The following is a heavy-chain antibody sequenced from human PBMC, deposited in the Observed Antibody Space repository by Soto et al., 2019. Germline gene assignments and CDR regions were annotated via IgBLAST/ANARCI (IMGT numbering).Heavy chain of an antibody. CDR3: AKSPGYYDSSGYYQGGYYYYGMDV. D-gene: IGHD3-22*01. CDR2: ISGSGGST. CDR1: GFTFSSYA. V-gene: IGHV3-23*01. J-gene: IGHJ6*02. Sequence: GSLRLSCAASGFTFSSYAMSWVRQAPGKGLEWVSVISGSGGSTYYADSVKGRFTISRDNSKNTLYLQMNSLRAEDTAVYYCAKSPGYYDSSGYYQGGYYYYGMDVWGQGTTVTVSS.